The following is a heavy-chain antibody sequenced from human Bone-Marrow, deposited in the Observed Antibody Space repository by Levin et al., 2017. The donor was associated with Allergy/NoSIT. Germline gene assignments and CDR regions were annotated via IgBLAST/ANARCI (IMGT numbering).Heavy chain of an antibody. V-gene: IGHV1-2*02. D-gene: IGHD2-15*01. Sequence: GGSLRLSCKTSGYTFTGYVLHWVRQAPGQGLEWMGYISPNSGGTNYDQRFQGRVTMTRDTSIDTAYMELSRLTSDDTAVYYCARVAEEGPWGQGTLVTVSS. CDR3: ARVAEEGP. CDR1: GYTFTGYV. J-gene: IGHJ5*02. CDR2: ISPNSGGT.